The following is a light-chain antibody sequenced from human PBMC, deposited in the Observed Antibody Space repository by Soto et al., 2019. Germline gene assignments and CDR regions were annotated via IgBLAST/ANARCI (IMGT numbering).Light chain of an antibody. J-gene: IGLJ2*01. Sequence: QSALTQPASVSGSPGQSITISCTGTTSDVGGYNYVSWYQQHPGKAPKLMIYDVINRPSGVSNRFSGSKSGNTASLTISGLQADDEADYYCTSYTGSSTHLVFGGGTKLTVL. CDR2: DVI. CDR1: TSDVGGYNY. CDR3: TSYTGSSTHLV. V-gene: IGLV2-14*03.